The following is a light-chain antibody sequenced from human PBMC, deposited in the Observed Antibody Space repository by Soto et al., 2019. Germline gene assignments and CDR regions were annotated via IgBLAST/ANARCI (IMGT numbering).Light chain of an antibody. J-gene: IGKJ1*01. CDR1: RSVTSNF. V-gene: IGKV3-20*01. CDR2: AAS. Sequence: EIVLTQSPGTLSLSPGERATLSCWASRSVTSNFVAWYQKKSGQPPRLLLYAASTRATGIPDRFSGSGSGTDFSLTITGLDPEDFAVYYCLQYADSAWTF. CDR3: LQYADSAWT.